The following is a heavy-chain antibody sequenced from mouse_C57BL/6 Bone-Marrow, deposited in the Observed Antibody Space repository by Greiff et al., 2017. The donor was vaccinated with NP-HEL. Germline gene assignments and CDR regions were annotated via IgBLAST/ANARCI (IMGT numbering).Heavy chain of an antibody. V-gene: IGHV5-6*01. CDR1: GFTFSSYG. J-gene: IGHJ4*01. CDR2: ISSGGSYT. Sequence: EVNLVESGGDLVKPGGSLKLSCAASGFTFSSYGMSWVRQTPDKRLEWVATISSGGSYTYYPDSVKGRFNISRDNAKNTLYLQMSSLKSEDTAMYYCARHKGNGYCSMDYWGQGTSVTVSS. CDR3: ARHKGNGYCSMDY.